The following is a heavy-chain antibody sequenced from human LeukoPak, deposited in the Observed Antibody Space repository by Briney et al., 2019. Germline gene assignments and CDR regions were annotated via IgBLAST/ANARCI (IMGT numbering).Heavy chain of an antibody. V-gene: IGHV3-64D*06. D-gene: IGHD4-17*01. CDR3: VRRRTTVIDY. J-gene: IGHJ4*02. CDR2: ISSNGGSA. Sequence: GGSLRLSCSASGFTFSSYAMHWVRQAPGKGLEYVSAISSNGGSAYYADSVKGRFTISRDNSKNTLYLQMSSLRAEDTAVYYCVRRRTTVIDYWGQGTLVTVSS. CDR1: GFTFSSYA.